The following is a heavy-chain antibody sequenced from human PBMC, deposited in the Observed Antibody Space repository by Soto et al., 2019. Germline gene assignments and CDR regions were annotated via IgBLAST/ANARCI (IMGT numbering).Heavy chain of an antibody. J-gene: IGHJ4*02. CDR2: IWYDGSNK. V-gene: IGHV3-33*01. Sequence: PGGSLRLSCAASGFTFSSYGMHWVRQAPGKGLEWVAVIWYDGSNKYYADSVKGRFTISRDNSKNTLYLQMNSLRAEDTAVYYCARFNYDSSGYYWGLDYWGQGTLVTVSS. CDR3: ARFNYDSSGYYWGLDY. D-gene: IGHD3-22*01. CDR1: GFTFSSYG.